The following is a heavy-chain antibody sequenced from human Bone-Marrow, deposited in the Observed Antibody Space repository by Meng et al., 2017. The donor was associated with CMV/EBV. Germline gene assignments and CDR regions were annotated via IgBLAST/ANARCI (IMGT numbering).Heavy chain of an antibody. Sequence: GGSLRLSCAATGYPASANLMMWVRQAPGKGLEWVSIMFGDGRRFYADSVKGRFTVSGDDSKNTLDLQMNSLRAEDTAVYYCNSNHAAYWGQGTLVTVSS. CDR1: GYPASANL. V-gene: IGHV3-53*01. CDR2: MFGDGRR. CDR3: NSNHAAY. D-gene: IGHD1-14*01. J-gene: IGHJ4*02.